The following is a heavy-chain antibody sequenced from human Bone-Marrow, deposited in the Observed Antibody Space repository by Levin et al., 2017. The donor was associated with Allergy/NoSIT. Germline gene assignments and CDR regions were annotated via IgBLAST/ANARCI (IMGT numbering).Heavy chain of an antibody. Sequence: GESLKISCAGSGFTFSNYGIHWVRQPPGKGLEWVAAVSRDGVGTYFGDSVKGRFSLSRDNAKNTVYLQMKSLRHDDAAVYYCAKDASEPGMYSFFYGMDVWGQGASVTVSS. J-gene: IGHJ6*02. D-gene: IGHD2/OR15-2a*01. CDR2: VSRDGVGT. CDR3: AKDASEPGMYSFFYGMDV. V-gene: IGHV3-30*18. CDR1: GFTFSNYG.